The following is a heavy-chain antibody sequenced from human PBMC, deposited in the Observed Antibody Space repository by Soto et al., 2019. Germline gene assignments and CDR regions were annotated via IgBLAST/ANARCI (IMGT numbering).Heavy chain of an antibody. V-gene: IGHV3-30*18. CDR1: GFAFNKCG. Sequence: QVQLVESGGGVVQPGTSLRLSCEASGFAFNKCGMHWVRQAPGKGLEWVAFISYDGSYQYYADSVQGRLTITRDNSMNTLNMQLNSLRREDTAVYYCAKGGEVGGVLGDHWGQGTLVTVSS. D-gene: IGHD1-26*01. J-gene: IGHJ4*01. CDR3: AKGGEVGGVLGDH. CDR2: ISYDGSYQ.